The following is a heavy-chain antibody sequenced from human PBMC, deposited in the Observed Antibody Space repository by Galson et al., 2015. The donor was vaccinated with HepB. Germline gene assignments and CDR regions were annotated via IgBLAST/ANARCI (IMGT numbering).Heavy chain of an antibody. D-gene: IGHD6-13*01. J-gene: IGHJ4*02. CDR3: ARAGRIAVAGNGGF. CDR2: IYSGGST. V-gene: IGHV3-53*01. CDR1: GFTVSNNY. Sequence: SLRLSCAASGFTVSNNYMSWVRQAAGKGLEWVSVIYSGGSTYYADSVKGRFTISRDNSKNTLFLQMNSLRAEDTAVYYCARAGRIAVAGNGGFWGQGTLVTVSS.